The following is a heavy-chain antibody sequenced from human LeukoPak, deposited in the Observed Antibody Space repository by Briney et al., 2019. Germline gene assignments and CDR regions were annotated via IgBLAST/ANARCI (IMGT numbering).Heavy chain of an antibody. Sequence: GGSLRLSCAASGFTFSSYSMNWVRQAPGKGLEWVSSISSSSSYIYYADSVKGRFTISRDNAKNSLYLQMNSLRAEDTAVFYCARGSLWFGELTGSDYWGQGTLVTVSS. CDR1: GFTFSSYS. CDR3: ARGSLWFGELTGSDY. V-gene: IGHV3-21*01. J-gene: IGHJ4*02. D-gene: IGHD3-10*01. CDR2: ISSSSSYI.